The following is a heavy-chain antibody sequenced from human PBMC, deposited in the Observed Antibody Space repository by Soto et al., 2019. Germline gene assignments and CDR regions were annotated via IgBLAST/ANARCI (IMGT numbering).Heavy chain of an antibody. D-gene: IGHD2-15*01. CDR3: ARHVAGNRDY. Sequence: GGSLRLSCAASGFTFSNAWMNWVRQAPGKGLEWVGRINSDGSSTYYADSVKGRFTISRDNAKNTLYLQMNSLRAEDTAVYYCARHVAGNRDYWGQGTLVTFSS. J-gene: IGHJ4*02. CDR2: INSDGSST. V-gene: IGHV3-74*01. CDR1: GFTFSNAW.